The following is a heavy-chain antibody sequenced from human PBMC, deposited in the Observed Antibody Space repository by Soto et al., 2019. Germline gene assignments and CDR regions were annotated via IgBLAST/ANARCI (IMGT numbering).Heavy chain of an antibody. V-gene: IGHV1-69*06. CDR2: IIPIFGTA. D-gene: IGHD2-15*01. Sequence: SVKVSCKASGGTFSSYAISWVRQAPGQGLEWMGGIIPIFGTANYAQKFQGRVTITADKSTSTAYMELSSLRSEDTAVYYCARTGRHCSGGSCYRWFDPWGQGTLVTVSS. CDR3: ARTGRHCSGGSCYRWFDP. J-gene: IGHJ5*02. CDR1: GGTFSSYA.